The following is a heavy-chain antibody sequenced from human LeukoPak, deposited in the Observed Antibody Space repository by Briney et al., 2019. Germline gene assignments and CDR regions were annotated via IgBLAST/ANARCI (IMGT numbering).Heavy chain of an antibody. CDR2: ISGSGGST. CDR1: GATFSSYA. V-gene: IGHV3-23*01. CDR3: AMCRYSNYPIDY. D-gene: IGHD4-11*01. Sequence: GGSLRLSCAVSGATFSSYAMSWVRQAPGKGLEWVSAISGSGGSTYYADSVRGRLTISRDNSKNTLYLQMNSLRAEDTAVYYCAMCRYSNYPIDYWGQGTLSPSPQ. J-gene: IGHJ4*02.